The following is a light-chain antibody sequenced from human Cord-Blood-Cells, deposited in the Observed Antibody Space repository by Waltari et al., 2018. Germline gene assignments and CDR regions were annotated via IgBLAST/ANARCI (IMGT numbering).Light chain of an antibody. Sequence: SSELPQDPAVSVALGQTVRITGQGDSLRSYYASWYQQKPGQAPVLVIYGKNNRPSGIPDRFSGSSSGNTASLTITGAQAEDEADYYCNSRDSSGNHVVFGGGTKLTVL. CDR1: SLRSYY. V-gene: IGLV3-19*01. CDR2: GKN. J-gene: IGLJ2*01. CDR3: NSRDSSGNHVV.